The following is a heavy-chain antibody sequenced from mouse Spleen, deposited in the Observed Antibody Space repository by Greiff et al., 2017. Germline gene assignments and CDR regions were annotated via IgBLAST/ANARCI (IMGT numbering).Heavy chain of an antibody. Sequence: QVQLKQPGAELVKPGASVKLSCKASGYTFTSYWMQWVKQRPGQGLEWIGEIDPSDSYTNYNQKFKGKATLTVDTSSSTAYMQLSSLTSEDSAVYYCARRGLYGSSYGDYWGQGTTLTVSS. CDR2: IDPSDSYT. J-gene: IGHJ2*01. D-gene: IGHD1-1*01. CDR3: ARRGLYGSSYGDY. V-gene: IGHV1-50*01. CDR1: GYTFTSYW.